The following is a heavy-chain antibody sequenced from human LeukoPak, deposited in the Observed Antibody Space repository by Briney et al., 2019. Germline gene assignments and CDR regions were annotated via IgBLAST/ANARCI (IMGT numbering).Heavy chain of an antibody. Sequence: SVTLSFTCAGGTFTSYAYSWVRQPPGPGLEWMGGINSICGTANYAQKLQGRVTITTDKSTSTDYMELSSLGSEDTAVYYCARDGCSGGSCYSDVCDIWGQRTMVTVS. CDR3: ARDGCSGGSCYSDVCDI. CDR1: GGTFTSYA. J-gene: IGHJ3*02. D-gene: IGHD2-15*01. CDR2: INSICGTA. V-gene: IGHV1-69*05.